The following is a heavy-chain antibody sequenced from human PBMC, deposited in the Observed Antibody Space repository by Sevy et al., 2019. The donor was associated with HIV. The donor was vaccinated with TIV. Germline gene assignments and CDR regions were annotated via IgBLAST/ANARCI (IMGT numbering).Heavy chain of an antibody. V-gene: IGHV3-7*01. CDR2: IRQDGNEI. CDR3: ARRYFDL. CDR1: GFTFDNYW. Sequence: GGSLRLSCVASGFTFDNYWMQWVRQAPGKGLEWVANIRQDGNEIYYADSVKGRFTISRENAKESLYLQMSNLGVEDTAIYYCARRYFDLWGQGILVTVSS. J-gene: IGHJ4*02.